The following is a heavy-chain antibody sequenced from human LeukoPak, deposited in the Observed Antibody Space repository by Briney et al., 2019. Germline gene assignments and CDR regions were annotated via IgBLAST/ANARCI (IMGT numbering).Heavy chain of an antibody. J-gene: IGHJ3*02. D-gene: IGHD3-3*01. V-gene: IGHV1-58*01. CDR2: IVVGSGNT. CDR3: AADPHSYYDFWSGYYGFRAFDI. Sequence: SVKVSCKASGFTFTSSAVQWVRQARGQRLEWIGWIVVGSGNTNYAQKFQERVTITRDMSTSTAYMELSSLRSEDTAVYYCAADPHSYYDFWSGYYGFRAFDIWGQGTMVTVSS. CDR1: GFTFTSSA.